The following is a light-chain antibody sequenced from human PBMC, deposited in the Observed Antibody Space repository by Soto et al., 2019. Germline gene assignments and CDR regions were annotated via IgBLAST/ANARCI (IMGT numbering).Light chain of an antibody. V-gene: IGLV2-14*01. Sequence: QSALTQPASVSGSPGQSITISCTGTRSDVGGYNYVSWYQQHPGKAPKLMIYDVSNRPSGVSNRFSGSKSGNTAPLTISGLQAEDEADYYCSSYTSSSTFWVFGGGTKLTVL. J-gene: IGLJ3*02. CDR1: RSDVGGYNY. CDR3: SSYTSSSTFWV. CDR2: DVS.